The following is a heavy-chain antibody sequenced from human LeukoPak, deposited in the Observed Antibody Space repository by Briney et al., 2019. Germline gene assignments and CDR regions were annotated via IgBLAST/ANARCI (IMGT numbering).Heavy chain of an antibody. J-gene: IGHJ4*02. CDR2: IKQGGGET. D-gene: IGHD4/OR15-4a*01. CDR3: ARGPHYGARTDHLDY. V-gene: IGHV3-7*03. Sequence: GGSLRLSCAGFGFTFSRHWMNWVRQAPGKGLEWVANIKQGGGETNYGGSVKGRFTVSRDDANKLVYLQMDSLRADDTAIYYCARGPHYGARTDHLDYWGQGTLVTVSS. CDR1: GFTFSRHW.